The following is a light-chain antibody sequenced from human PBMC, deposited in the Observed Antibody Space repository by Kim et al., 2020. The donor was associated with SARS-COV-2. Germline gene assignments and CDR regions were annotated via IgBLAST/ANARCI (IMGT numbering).Light chain of an antibody. CDR2: EDS. Sequence: SYELTQRPSVSVSPGQTTRITCPGDALPKKYAYWYQQKSGQAPVLVIYEDSKRPCGIPERFPGSSSGTMATLTISGAQVEDEADYYCYSTDSSGNHWVFGGGTQLTVL. V-gene: IGLV3-10*01. CDR1: ALPKKY. CDR3: YSTDSSGNHWV. J-gene: IGLJ3*02.